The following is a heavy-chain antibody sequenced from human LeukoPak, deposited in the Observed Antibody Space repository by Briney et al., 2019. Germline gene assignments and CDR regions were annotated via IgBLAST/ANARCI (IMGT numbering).Heavy chain of an antibody. CDR3: AREPQGDSSGYDAFDI. D-gene: IGHD3-22*01. V-gene: IGHV3-66*01. CDR2: IYSGGST. J-gene: IGHJ3*02. Sequence: GGSLTLSCAASGFTDSSNYMMWLRQAPGKGLEWVSVIYSGGSTYYPNPVKGRFTLSRDNSKNTPFLQMNSLRAEDTAVYYCAREPQGDSSGYDAFDIWGQGTMVTVSS. CDR1: GFTDSSNY.